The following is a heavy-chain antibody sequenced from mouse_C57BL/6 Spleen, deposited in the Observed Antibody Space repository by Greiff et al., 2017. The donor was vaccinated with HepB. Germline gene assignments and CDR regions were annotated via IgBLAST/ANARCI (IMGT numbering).Heavy chain of an antibody. CDR3: ARSLTGTVDY. Sequence: VQLQQPGAELVKPGASVKLSCKASGYTFTSYWMHWVKQRPGQGLEWIGMIHPNSGSTNYNEKFKSKATLTVDKSSSTAYMQLSILTSEDSAVYYCARSLTGTVDYWGQGTTLTVSS. D-gene: IGHD4-1*01. V-gene: IGHV1-64*01. CDR1: GYTFTSYW. CDR2: IHPNSGST. J-gene: IGHJ2*01.